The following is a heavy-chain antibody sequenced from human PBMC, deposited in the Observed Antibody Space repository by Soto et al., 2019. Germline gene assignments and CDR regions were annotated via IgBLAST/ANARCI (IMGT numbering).Heavy chain of an antibody. V-gene: IGHV4-59*08. D-gene: IGHD4-17*01. CDR3: ARRYGPGFDY. Sequence: QVQLLESGPGLVKPSETLSLTCTVSGGSISSYYWSWIRQPPGKGLEWIGYIYYSGSTNYNPSLKSRVTISVDTSKNQFSLKLSSVTAADTAVYYCARRYGPGFDYWGQGTLVTVSS. CDR1: GGSISSYY. CDR2: IYYSGST. J-gene: IGHJ4*02.